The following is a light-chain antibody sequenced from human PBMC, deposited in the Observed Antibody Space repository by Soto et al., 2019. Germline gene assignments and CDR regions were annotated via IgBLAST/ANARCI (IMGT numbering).Light chain of an antibody. V-gene: IGKV1-5*03. J-gene: IGKJ1*01. CDR1: QSISIW. Sequence: DIQMTQSPSTLSASVGDRVTITCRASQSISIWLAWYQQKPGKAPKLLIYQASSLESGVPSGFSGSGSGTEFTLTISSLQPDDFATYYCQQYNSSPWTFGQGTKVEIK. CDR2: QAS. CDR3: QQYNSSPWT.